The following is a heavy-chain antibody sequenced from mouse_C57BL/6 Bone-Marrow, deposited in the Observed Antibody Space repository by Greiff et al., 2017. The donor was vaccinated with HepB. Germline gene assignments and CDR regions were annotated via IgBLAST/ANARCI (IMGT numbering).Heavy chain of an antibody. CDR2: IHPNSGST. CDR1: GYTFTSYW. D-gene: IGHD2-5*01. Sequence: VQLQQPGAELVKPGASVKLSCKASGYTFTSYWMNWVKQRTGQGLEWIGMIHPNSGSTNYNEKFKSKATLTVDKSSSTAYMQLSSLTSEDSAVYYCARYSNYVWFAYWGQGTLVTVSA. CDR3: ARYSNYVWFAY. J-gene: IGHJ3*01. V-gene: IGHV1-64*01.